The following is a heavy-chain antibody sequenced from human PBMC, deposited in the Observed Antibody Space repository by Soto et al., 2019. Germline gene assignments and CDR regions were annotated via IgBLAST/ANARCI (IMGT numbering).Heavy chain of an antibody. J-gene: IGHJ4*02. Sequence: SETLSLTCTVSGGSISSSSYYWGWIRPPPGKGLEWIGSIYYSGSNYYNPSLKSRVTISVDTSKNQFFRKLSSVTAADTAVYYCARFNYYDSSGYYWGQGTLVTVSS. V-gene: IGHV4-39*01. CDR2: IYYSGSN. D-gene: IGHD3-22*01. CDR1: GGSISSSSYY. CDR3: ARFNYYDSSGYY.